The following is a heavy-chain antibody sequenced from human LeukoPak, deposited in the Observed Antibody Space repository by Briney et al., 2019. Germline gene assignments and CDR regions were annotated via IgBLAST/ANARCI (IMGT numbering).Heavy chain of an antibody. V-gene: IGHV1-18*01. Sequence: ASVKVSCKASGYTFTSYGISWVRQAPGQGLEWMGWISAYNGNTNYAQKLQGRVTMTRNTSISTAYMELSSLRSEDTAVYYCARNMVRGDRWFDPWGQGTLVTVSS. CDR3: ARNMVRGDRWFDP. CDR1: GYTFTSYG. J-gene: IGHJ5*02. CDR2: ISAYNGNT. D-gene: IGHD3-10*01.